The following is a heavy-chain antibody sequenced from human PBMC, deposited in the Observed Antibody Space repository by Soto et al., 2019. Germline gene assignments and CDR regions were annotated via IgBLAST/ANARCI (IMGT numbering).Heavy chain of an antibody. J-gene: IGHJ4*02. V-gene: IGHV4-4*02. Sequence: QVQLQESGPGLVKPSGTLSLTCAVSGDSVSSPYYWCWVRQPPGKGLEWIGEVFHTGTTSYNPSLRSRVTISRDKSNNQFSLDRSSVTAADTAVYYCARSAGWYAVHSWGPGTLVIVSS. CDR2: VFHTGTT. CDR3: ARSAGWYAVHS. CDR1: GDSVSSPYY. D-gene: IGHD6-19*01.